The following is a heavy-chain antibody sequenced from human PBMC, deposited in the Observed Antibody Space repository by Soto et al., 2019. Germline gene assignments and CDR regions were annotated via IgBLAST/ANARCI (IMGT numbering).Heavy chain of an antibody. J-gene: IGHJ3*02. CDR2: IYWDDDK. V-gene: IGHV2-5*02. CDR1: GFSLSTSGVG. Sequence: QITLKESGPTLVKPTQTLTLTCTFSGFSLSTSGVGVGWIRQPPGKALEWLALIYWDDDKRYSPSLKSRLTITKDTSKNQVVLTMTNMDPVDTATYYCAHRVRSGSYDPSRALNAFDIWGQGTMVTVSS. CDR3: AHRVRSGSYDPSRALNAFDI. D-gene: IGHD1-26*01.